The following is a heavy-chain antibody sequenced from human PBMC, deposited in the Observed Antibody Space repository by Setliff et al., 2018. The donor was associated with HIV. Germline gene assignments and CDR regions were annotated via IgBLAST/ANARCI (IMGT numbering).Heavy chain of an antibody. V-gene: IGHV3-7*01. J-gene: IGHJ4*02. Sequence: PGGSLRLSCAASGFTFSTYWMIWVRQAPGKGLEWVAKIKQDGSEEYYVDSVKGRFTISRDNAKNSVYLQMNSLRVEDTAVYYCARVYVANIAAAGPYFDYWGQGTLVTVS. CDR1: GFTFSTYW. D-gene: IGHD6-13*01. CDR2: IKQDGSEE. CDR3: ARVYVANIAAAGPYFDY.